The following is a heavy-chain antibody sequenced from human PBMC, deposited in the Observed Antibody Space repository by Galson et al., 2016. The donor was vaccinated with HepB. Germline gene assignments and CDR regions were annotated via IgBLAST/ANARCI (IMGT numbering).Heavy chain of an antibody. CDR3: ARGHNCHADGLDY. V-gene: IGHV3-30*03. CDR2: MSYDGGHE. Sequence: SLRLSCAASGLTFGRYGMHWVRQAPGKGLEWVAVMSYDGGHEYYADSVRGRLTVSRDNSKNMLYLQMNSLRAEDTAVYYCARGHNCHADGLDYWGQGTLVTVSS. CDR1: GLTFGRYG. D-gene: IGHD2-21*01. J-gene: IGHJ4*02.